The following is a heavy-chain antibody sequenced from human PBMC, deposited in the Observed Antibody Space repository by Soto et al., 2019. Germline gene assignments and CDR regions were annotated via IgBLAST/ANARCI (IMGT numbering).Heavy chain of an antibody. J-gene: IGHJ5*02. D-gene: IGHD3-3*02. V-gene: IGHV4-39*01. CDR1: GDSIISSDFY. CDR2: IFYLGSS. Sequence: SETLSLTCTVSGDSIISSDFYWGWVRQPPGKGLEWIGSIFYLGSSYYNPSLKSRVTMSVDTSKNQFSLRLRSVTAADTALYFCARHSLALRKNNWFDPWGQGIMVTVAS. CDR3: ARHSLALRKNNWFDP.